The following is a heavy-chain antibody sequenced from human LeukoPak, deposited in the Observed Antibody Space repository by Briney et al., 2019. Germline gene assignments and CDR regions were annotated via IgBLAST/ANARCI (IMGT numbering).Heavy chain of an antibody. CDR3: ARDQVSVAGTGIDY. Sequence: HPGGSLRLSCAASGFTFSSYEMNWVRQAPGKGLEWVSYISSSGNTVKYADSVKGRFTISRDNAKNSLYLQMNSLRAEDTAVYYCARDQVSVAGTGIDYWGQGTLVTVSS. D-gene: IGHD6-19*01. V-gene: IGHV3-48*03. CDR2: ISSSGNTV. CDR1: GFTFSSYE. J-gene: IGHJ4*02.